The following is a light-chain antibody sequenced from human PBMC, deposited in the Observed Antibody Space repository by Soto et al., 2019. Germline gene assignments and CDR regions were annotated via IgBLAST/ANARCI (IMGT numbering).Light chain of an antibody. J-gene: IGKJ1*01. Sequence: GDRVTITCRASQSISRWLAWYQQKPGKAPRLLIHDASSLQSGVPSRFGGSGSGTEFTLTISSLQPDDFATYYCQQHQSYWSFGQGTKVDIK. CDR1: QSISRW. V-gene: IGKV1-5*01. CDR2: DAS. CDR3: QQHQSYWS.